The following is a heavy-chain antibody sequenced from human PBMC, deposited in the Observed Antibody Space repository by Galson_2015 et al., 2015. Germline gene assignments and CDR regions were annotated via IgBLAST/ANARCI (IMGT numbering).Heavy chain of an antibody. CDR1: GFTFSSYG. CDR3: ARVCIAAHFDY. CDR2: ISYDGSNK. Sequence: SLRLSCAASGFTFSSYGMHWVRQAPGKGLEWVAVISYDGSNKYYADSVKGRFTISRDNSKNTLYLQMNSLRAEDTAVYYCARVCIAAHFDYWGQGTLVTVSS. D-gene: IGHD6-6*01. V-gene: IGHV3-30*03. J-gene: IGHJ4*02.